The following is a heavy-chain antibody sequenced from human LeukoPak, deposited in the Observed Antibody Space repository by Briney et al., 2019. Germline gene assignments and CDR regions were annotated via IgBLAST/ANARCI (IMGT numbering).Heavy chain of an antibody. CDR1: GGTFSSYA. V-gene: IGHV1-69*01. Sequence: GSSVKVSCKASGGTFSSYAISWVRQAPGQGLEWMGGIIPIFGTANYAQKFQGRVTITAGESTSTAYMELSSLRSEDTAVYYCARDQSGYSRGLFDYWGQGTLVTVSS. CDR3: ARDQSGYSRGLFDY. CDR2: IIPIFGTA. J-gene: IGHJ4*02. D-gene: IGHD6-13*01.